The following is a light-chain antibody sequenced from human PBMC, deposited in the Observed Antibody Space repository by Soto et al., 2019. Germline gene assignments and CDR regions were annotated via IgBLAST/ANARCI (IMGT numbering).Light chain of an antibody. CDR2: RAS. V-gene: IGKV3-15*01. CDR1: QSISNN. Sequence: IVMTQSPATLSGSPGERATLSCRASQSISNNLAWYQQKPGQAPRLLIDRASTRATGIPVRFSGSGSGTDFTLTISSLQSEDFAVYYCQHYNNWPPWTFGQGTKVEIK. J-gene: IGKJ1*01. CDR3: QHYNNWPPWT.